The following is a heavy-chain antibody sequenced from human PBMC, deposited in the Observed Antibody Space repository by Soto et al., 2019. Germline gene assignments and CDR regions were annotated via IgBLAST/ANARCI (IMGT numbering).Heavy chain of an antibody. CDR1: GFTFSSYA. D-gene: IGHD6-13*01. Sequence: LRLSCAASGFTFSSYAMSWVRQAPGKGLEWVSAISGSGGSTYYADSVKGRFTISRDNSKNTLYLQMNSLRAEDTAVYYCAKQQLILYYFDYWGQGTLVTVSS. CDR3: AKQQLILYYFDY. V-gene: IGHV3-23*01. J-gene: IGHJ4*02. CDR2: ISGSGGST.